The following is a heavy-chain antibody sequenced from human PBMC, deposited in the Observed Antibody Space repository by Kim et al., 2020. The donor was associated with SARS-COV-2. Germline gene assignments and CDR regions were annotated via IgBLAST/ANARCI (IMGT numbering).Heavy chain of an antibody. D-gene: IGHD3-22*01. Sequence: GGSLRLSCAASGFTFSDYYMSWIRQAPGKGLEWVSYISSSGSTIYYADSVKGRFTISRDNAKNSLYLQMNSLRAEDTAVYYCASYHTYYYDSSGHFDYWGQGTLVTVSS. CDR1: GFTFSDYY. CDR2: ISSSGSTI. J-gene: IGHJ4*02. V-gene: IGHV3-11*01. CDR3: ASYHTYYYDSSGHFDY.